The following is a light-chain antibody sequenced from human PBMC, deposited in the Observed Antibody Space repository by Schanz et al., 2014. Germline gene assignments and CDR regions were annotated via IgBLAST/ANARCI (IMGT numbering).Light chain of an antibody. CDR3: QQYLSRPPT. J-gene: IGKJ4*01. Sequence: DFVMTQSPDSLAVSLGERATINCKSSQSVLFSSNNKDYLAWYQQKPGQPPKLLIYWASTRESGVPDRFSGSGSGTDFTLTINGLQAEDVAVYYCQQYLSRPPTFGGGTRVEIK. V-gene: IGKV4-1*01. CDR1: QSVLFSSNNKDY. CDR2: WAS.